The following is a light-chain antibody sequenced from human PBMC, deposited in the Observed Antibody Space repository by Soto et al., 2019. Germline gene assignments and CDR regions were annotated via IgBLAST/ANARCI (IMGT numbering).Light chain of an antibody. J-gene: IGKJ4*01. Sequence: DIQMTQSPSSLSASVGDRVTITCRASQSISNCLNWYRQKPGKAPKVLIYAASSLQSGVPSRFSGSGSGTDFTLTISSLQPEDFATYYCQQSYSTPLTFGGGTRVEIK. CDR2: AAS. CDR3: QQSYSTPLT. CDR1: QSISNC. V-gene: IGKV1-39*01.